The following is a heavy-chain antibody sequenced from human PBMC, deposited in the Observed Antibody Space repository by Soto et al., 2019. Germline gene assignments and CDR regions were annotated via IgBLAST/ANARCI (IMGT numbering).Heavy chain of an antibody. CDR3: ASGPFTLSGNDFDY. D-gene: IGHD1-26*01. Sequence: QVLVVQSGAEVKKPGSSVKVSCKGSGGTFNLYAMSWVRQAPGQGLEWVGGIIPRVNKAKNAQKFQGRVTINADESTSTAYMELSSPRSEYTAVYFCASGPFTLSGNDFDYWGHGTLDTVSS. CDR1: GGTFNLYA. CDR2: IIPRVNKA. J-gene: IGHJ4*01. V-gene: IGHV1-69*01.